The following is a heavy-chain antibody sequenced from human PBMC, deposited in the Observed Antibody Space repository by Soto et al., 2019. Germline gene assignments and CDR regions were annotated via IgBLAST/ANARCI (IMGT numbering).Heavy chain of an antibody. Sequence: EVQLLESGGGLVQPGGSLRLSCAASGFTFTNYVLSWVRQAPGKGLEWVSSISGSGGTIYYADAVEGRFTVSRDHFQNTMFLEMNSLRVGDTAVYYCAKVRVTTLSGSYFYYGLDVWGQGTTVTVS. CDR2: ISGSGGTI. D-gene: IGHD1-26*01. J-gene: IGHJ6*02. CDR1: GFTFTNYV. CDR3: AKVRVTTLSGSYFYYGLDV. V-gene: IGHV3-23*01.